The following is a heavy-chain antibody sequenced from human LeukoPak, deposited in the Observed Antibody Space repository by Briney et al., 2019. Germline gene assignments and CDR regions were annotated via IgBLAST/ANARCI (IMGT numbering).Heavy chain of an antibody. J-gene: IGHJ3*02. V-gene: IGHV4-34*01. CDR2: INLSGST. D-gene: IGHD3-3*01. CDR1: GGSLSGYN. Sequence: SETLSLTCAVSGGSLSGYNWCSICHRPPKGRGWRGDINLSGSTTYNTSPKSRATISVYTAKTQIPLSLSSMTAEHTAASYCARGQSAEYYDFWSGYYTGAFYICGEGRMVSVSS. CDR3: ARGQSAEYYDFWSGYYTGAFYI.